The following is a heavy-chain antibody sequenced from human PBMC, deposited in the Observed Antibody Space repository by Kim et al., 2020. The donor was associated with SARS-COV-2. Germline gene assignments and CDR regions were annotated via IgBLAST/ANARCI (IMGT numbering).Heavy chain of an antibody. V-gene: IGHV1-18*01. Sequence: ASVKVSCKTSGYTFTSYGISWVRQAPGQGLEWMGWISSYNGNTNYAQKLQGRVTMTTDTSTSTAYMELRSLRSDDTAVYYCARVELLWFGDLKIDAFDIWGQGTMVTVSS. D-gene: IGHD3-10*01. CDR3: ARVELLWFGDLKIDAFDI. J-gene: IGHJ3*02. CDR2: ISSYNGNT. CDR1: GYTFTSYG.